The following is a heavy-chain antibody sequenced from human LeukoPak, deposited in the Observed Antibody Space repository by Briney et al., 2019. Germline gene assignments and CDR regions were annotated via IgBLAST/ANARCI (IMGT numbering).Heavy chain of an antibody. CDR1: GRSISGYY. V-gene: IGHV4-59*08. Sequence: SETLSLTCTVSGRSISGYYWSWIRQPPGKGLEWIGYIFHTGSANYNPSLKSRVTMSEDTSKNQFSLRLSSVPAADPAVYYCVRHPYTRGAYYFDYWGQGTLVTVSS. J-gene: IGHJ4*02. D-gene: IGHD2-8*02. CDR2: IFHTGSA. CDR3: VRHPYTRGAYYFDY.